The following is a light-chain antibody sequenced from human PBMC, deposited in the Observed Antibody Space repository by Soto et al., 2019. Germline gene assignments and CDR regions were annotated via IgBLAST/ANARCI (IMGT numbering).Light chain of an antibody. V-gene: IGKV1-5*01. CDR1: QSINNW. J-gene: IGKJ1*01. CDR3: QQYQSYSPWT. CDR2: APS. Sequence: DIQMTQSPSTLSASIGDRVIITCRASQSINNWLSWHQQKPGKAPKLLLFAPSSLQSGVPSRFIASGSGTEFTLTICSLQPDDLATYYCQQYQSYSPWTFGQGTTVEIK.